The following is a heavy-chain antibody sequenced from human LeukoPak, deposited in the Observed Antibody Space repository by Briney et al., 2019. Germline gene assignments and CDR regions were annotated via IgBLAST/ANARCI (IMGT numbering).Heavy chain of an antibody. D-gene: IGHD3-3*01. J-gene: IGHJ6*03. V-gene: IGHV3-15*01. CDR2: IKSKTDGGTT. CDR3: TTVAWYDFWSGPPTNPVVMDV. Sequence: GGSLRLSCAASGFTFSNAWMSWVRQAPGKGLEWVGRIKSKTDGGTTDYAAPVKGRFTISRDDSKNTLYLQMNSLKTEDTAVYYCTTVAWYDFWSGPPTNPVVMDVWGKGTTVTVSS. CDR1: GFTFSNAW.